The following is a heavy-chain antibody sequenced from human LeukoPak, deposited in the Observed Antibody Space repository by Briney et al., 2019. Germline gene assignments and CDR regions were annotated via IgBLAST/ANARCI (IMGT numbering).Heavy chain of an antibody. CDR3: ARDNQVLVVTAIFDY. D-gene: IGHD2-21*02. CDR1: GFTFSSYA. CDR2: ISYDGSNK. V-gene: IGHV3-30*01. J-gene: IGHJ4*02. Sequence: PGRSLRLSCAASGFTFSSYAMHWVRQAPGKGLEWVAVISYDGSNKYYADSVKGRFTISRDNSKNTLYLQMNSLRAEDTAVYYCARDNQVLVVTAIFDYWAREPWSPSPQ.